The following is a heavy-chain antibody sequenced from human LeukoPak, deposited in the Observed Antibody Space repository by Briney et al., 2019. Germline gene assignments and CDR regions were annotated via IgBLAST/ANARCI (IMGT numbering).Heavy chain of an antibody. CDR3: AKDLHSRLNSPFDF. CDR2: IRYDGTNK. CDR1: GFTFSSYG. J-gene: IGHJ4*02. Sequence: PGGSLRLSCAASGFTFSSYGMHWVRQAPGKGLEWVAFIRYDGTNKYYADSVKGRFTISRDNSKNTLYLQMNSLRAEDTAVYYCAKDLHSRLNSPFDFWGQGALVTVSS. V-gene: IGHV3-30*02. D-gene: IGHD2-21*01.